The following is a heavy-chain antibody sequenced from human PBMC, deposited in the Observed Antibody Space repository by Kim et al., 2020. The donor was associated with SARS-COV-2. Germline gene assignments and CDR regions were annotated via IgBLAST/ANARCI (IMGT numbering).Heavy chain of an antibody. CDR3: ASGAYSSGWYPYDY. CDR1: GYTFTSYA. CDR2: INTNTGNP. Sequence: ASVKVSCKASGYTFTSYAMNWVRQAPGQGLEWMGWINTNTGNPTYAQGFTGRFVFALDTSVSTAYLQISSLKAEDTAVYYCASGAYSSGWYPYDYWGQGTLVTVSS. J-gene: IGHJ4*02. D-gene: IGHD6-19*01. V-gene: IGHV7-4-1*02.